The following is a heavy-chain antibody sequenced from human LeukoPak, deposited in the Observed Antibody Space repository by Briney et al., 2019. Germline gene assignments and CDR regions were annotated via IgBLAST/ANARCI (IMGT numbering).Heavy chain of an antibody. J-gene: IGHJ4*02. D-gene: IGHD4-17*01. CDR1: GYTFTSYY. V-gene: IGHV1-46*01. CDR2: INPSGGST. Sequence: ASVKVSCKASGYTFTSYYMHWVRQAPGEGLEWMGIINPSGGSTSYAQKFQGRVTMTRDTSTSTVYMELSSLRSEDTAVYYCVRQDYGDYVGLGYWGQGTLVTVSS. CDR3: VRQDYGDYVGLGY.